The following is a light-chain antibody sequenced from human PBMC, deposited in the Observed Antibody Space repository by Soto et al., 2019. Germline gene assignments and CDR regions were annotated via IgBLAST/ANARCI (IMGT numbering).Light chain of an antibody. CDR3: QESYTTPFT. CDR1: QSISNY. V-gene: IGKV1-39*01. Sequence: DIQMTQSPSSLSASIGDRVTITCRASQSISNYLNWYQQTPGTAPKLLVYAVSNLQSGVPSRFSGSGSGTDFTLTISSLQPDDFATYFCQESYTTPFTFGLWTKVDIK. J-gene: IGKJ3*01. CDR2: AVS.